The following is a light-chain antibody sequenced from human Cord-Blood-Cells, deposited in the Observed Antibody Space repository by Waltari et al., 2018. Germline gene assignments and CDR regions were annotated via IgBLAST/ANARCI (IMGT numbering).Light chain of an antibody. Sequence: QSALTQPASVSGSPGQSITISCTGTSRDVGGYNYGTWYQQHPGKAPKLMIYDVSNRPSGVSNRFSGSKSGNTASLTISGLQAEDEADYYCSSYTSSSPYVFGTGTKVTVL. J-gene: IGLJ1*01. CDR1: SRDVGGYNY. CDR3: SSYTSSSPYV. V-gene: IGLV2-14*01. CDR2: DVS.